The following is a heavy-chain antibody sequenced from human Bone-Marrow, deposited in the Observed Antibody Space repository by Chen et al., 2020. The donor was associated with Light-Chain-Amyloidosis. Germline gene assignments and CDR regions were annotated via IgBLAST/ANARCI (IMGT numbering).Heavy chain of an antibody. Sequence: EVPLEQSGPEVKKPGESLKISCKGSGYTFPNYWIGWVRQMPGKGLVWLGVIYPDDSDARYSPSFEGQVTISADKAITTAYLQWRSLKASDTAMYYCAIRRDGYNFDYLGHVTLVTVSS. D-gene: IGHD5-12*01. J-gene: IGHJ4*01. CDR1: GYTFPNYW. CDR2: IYPDDSDA. V-gene: IGHV5-51*01. CDR3: AIRRDGYNFDY.